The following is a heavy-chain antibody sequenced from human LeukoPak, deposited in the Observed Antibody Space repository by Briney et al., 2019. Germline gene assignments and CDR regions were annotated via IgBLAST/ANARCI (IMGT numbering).Heavy chain of an antibody. V-gene: IGHV1-2*02. CDR2: INPNSGGT. Sequence: ASVKVSCKASGYTFTGYYMHWVRQAPGQGLEWMGWINPNSGGTNYAQKFQGRVTMTRDTSISTAYMELSRLRSDDTAVYYCARAAHWNDVSDYWGQGTLVTVYS. CDR3: ARAAHWNDVSDY. J-gene: IGHJ4*02. CDR1: GYTFTGYY. D-gene: IGHD1-1*01.